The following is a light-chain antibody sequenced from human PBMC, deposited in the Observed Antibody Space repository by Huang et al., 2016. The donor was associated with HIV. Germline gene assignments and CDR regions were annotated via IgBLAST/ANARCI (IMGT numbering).Light chain of an antibody. CDR1: QSVSIN. V-gene: IGKV3-15*01. J-gene: IGKJ2*01. CDR2: GAS. Sequence: EIVMTQSPATLSVSPGERATLSCRASQSVSINLAWYQQKPGQAPRLLIYGASTRATGIPARFSALGSGTEFTLTISSLQSEEFAVYYCQQYNNWPPMYTFGQGTNLEIK. CDR3: QQYNNWPPMYT.